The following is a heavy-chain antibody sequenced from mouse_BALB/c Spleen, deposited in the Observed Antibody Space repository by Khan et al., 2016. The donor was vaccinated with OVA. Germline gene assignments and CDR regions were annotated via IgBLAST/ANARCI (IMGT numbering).Heavy chain of an antibody. CDR3: ARSVTITTVVATDFDY. J-gene: IGHJ2*01. Sequence: EVQLQESGPGLVKPSQSLSLTCTVTGYSITNDYAWNWIRQFPGNKLEWKGYISYSGRTSYNPSLKSRISITRDTSKNLFFLQLNSVTTEDTATYYCARSVTITTVVATDFDYWGQGTTLTVSS. CDR1: GYSITNDYA. CDR2: ISYSGRT. D-gene: IGHD1-1*01. V-gene: IGHV3-2*02.